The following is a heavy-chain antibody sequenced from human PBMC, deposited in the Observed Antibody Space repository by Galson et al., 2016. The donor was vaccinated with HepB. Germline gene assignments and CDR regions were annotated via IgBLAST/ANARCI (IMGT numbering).Heavy chain of an antibody. Sequence: SETLSLTCSVSGGSISTSDFYWGWIRQPPGKGLEWIGSIYHNGNTYYNPSLRSRLTMSIDTSKNQFSLRVTSVTAADTAVYYCGRIGGTYTKGVMEVWGQGNLGHRLL. CDR3: GRIGGTYTKGVMEV. D-gene: IGHD3-16*01. V-gene: IGHV4-39*07. J-gene: IGHJ6*02. CDR1: GGSISTSDFY. CDR2: IYHNGNT.